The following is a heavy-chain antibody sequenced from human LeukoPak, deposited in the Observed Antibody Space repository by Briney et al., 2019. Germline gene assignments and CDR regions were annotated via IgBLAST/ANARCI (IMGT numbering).Heavy chain of an antibody. V-gene: IGHV3-30-3*01. CDR2: ISYDGSNK. CDR1: GFTFSSYA. CDR3: ARQGLSYFDY. Sequence: PGGSLRLPCAASGFTFSSYAMHWVRQAPGKGLEWVAVISYDGSNKYYADSVKGRFTISRDNSKNTLYLQMNSLRAEDTAVYYCARQGLSYFDYWGQGTLVTVSS. J-gene: IGHJ4*02.